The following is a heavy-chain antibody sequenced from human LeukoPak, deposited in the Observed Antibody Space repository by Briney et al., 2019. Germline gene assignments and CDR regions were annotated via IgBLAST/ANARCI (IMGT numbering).Heavy chain of an antibody. CDR2: INPRDSDT. CDR3: ARRRDYGNSFDY. D-gene: IGHD4-17*01. Sequence: GESLKISCTTSGYSFSSSWIGWVRQMPGKGLEWMGNINPRDSDTRDGPSFHGQVTMSVDKSVSTAYLQWSSLKASDTAMYYCARRRDYGNSFDYWGRGTLVTVSS. CDR1: GYSFSSSW. V-gene: IGHV5-51*01. J-gene: IGHJ4*02.